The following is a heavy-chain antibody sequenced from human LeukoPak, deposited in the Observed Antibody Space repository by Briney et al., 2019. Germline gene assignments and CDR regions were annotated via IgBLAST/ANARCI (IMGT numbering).Heavy chain of an antibody. CDR3: ARVPITYYYDSAYYYYYYMDV. V-gene: IGHV3-21*01. CDR1: GFTFSRNG. CDR2: SSGGST. J-gene: IGHJ6*03. Sequence: GGSLRLPCAASGFTFSRNGMTWVRQAPGKGLEWVSASSGGSTYYADSVKGRFTISRDNAKNSLYLQMNSLRAEDTAVYYCARVPITYYYDSAYYYYYYMDVWGKGTTVTVSS. D-gene: IGHD3-22*01.